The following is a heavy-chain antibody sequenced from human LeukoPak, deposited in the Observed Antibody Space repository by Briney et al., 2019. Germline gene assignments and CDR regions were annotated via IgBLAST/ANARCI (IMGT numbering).Heavy chain of an antibody. V-gene: IGHV3-48*03. J-gene: IGHJ4*02. Sequence: GGSLRLSCEASGFTFSSYQINWVRQAPGKGLEWVPYISSSGSNIYYADSVKGRFTISRDNAKNSLYLQMNSLRAEDTAVYYCARRYCSSDICNHLDCWGQGTLVTVSS. CDR2: ISSSGSNI. D-gene: IGHD2-2*01. CDR1: GFTFSSYQ. CDR3: ARRYCSSDICNHLDC.